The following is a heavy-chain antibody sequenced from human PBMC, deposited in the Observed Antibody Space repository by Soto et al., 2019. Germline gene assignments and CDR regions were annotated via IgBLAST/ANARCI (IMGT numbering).Heavy chain of an antibody. CDR1: GGSISSGGYS. CDR2: IYHSGST. Sequence: QLQLQESGSVLVKPSQTLSLTCAVSGGSISSGGYSWSWIRQPPGKGLEWIGYIYHSGSTYYNPSLKSRVTISVDRSKNKISLKLSSVTAAYTAVYYCARGMTTVTTFDYWGKGTLVNVSS. J-gene: IGHJ4*02. V-gene: IGHV4-30-2*01. D-gene: IGHD4-17*01. CDR3: ARGMTTVTTFDY.